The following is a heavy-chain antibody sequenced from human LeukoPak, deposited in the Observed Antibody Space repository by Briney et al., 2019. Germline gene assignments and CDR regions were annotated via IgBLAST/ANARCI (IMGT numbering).Heavy chain of an antibody. CDR1: GGSISSYY. J-gene: IGHJ4*02. CDR3: ARGLRLGELSPRFDY. CDR2: INHSGST. Sequence: PSETLSLTCTVSGGSISSYYWSWIRQPPGKGLEWIGEINHSGSTNYNPSLKSRVTISVDTSKNQFSLKLSSVTAADTAVYYCARGLRLGELSPRFDYWGQGTLVTVSS. D-gene: IGHD3-16*02. V-gene: IGHV4-34*01.